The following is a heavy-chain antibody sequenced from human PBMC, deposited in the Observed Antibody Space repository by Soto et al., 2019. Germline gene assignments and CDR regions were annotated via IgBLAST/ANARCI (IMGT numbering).Heavy chain of an antibody. CDR2: IYYSGST. CDR1: GGSISIGDYS. CDR3: ARESLKVPAQLGRFYYYYGMDV. D-gene: IGHD2-2*01. V-gene: IGHV4-30-4*01. J-gene: IGHJ6*02. Sequence: PSETLSLTCTVSGGSISIGDYSWCWIRQPPGKGLEWIGYIYYSGSTYYNPSLKSRVTISVDTSKNQFSLKLSSVTAADTAVYYCARESLKVPAQLGRFYYYYGMDVWGQGTTVTVSS.